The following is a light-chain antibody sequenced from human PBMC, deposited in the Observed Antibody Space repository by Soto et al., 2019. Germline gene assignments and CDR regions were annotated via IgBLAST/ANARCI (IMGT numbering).Light chain of an antibody. CDR2: DAS. J-gene: IGKJ3*01. CDR1: QGISSA. V-gene: IGKV1-13*02. CDR3: QQFNSYS. Sequence: AIQLTQSPSSLSASVGDRVTITCRANQGISSALAWYQQKPGKAPKLLIYDASGLESGVPSRFSGSGSGTDFTLTISSLQPEDFATYYCQQFNSYSFGPGTKVDIK.